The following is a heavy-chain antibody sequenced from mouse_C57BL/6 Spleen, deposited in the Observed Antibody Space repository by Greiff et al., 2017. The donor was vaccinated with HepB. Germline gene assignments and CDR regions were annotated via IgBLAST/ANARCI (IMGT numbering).Heavy chain of an antibody. D-gene: IGHD3-2*02. J-gene: IGHJ3*01. CDR2: IDPSDSYT. CDR3: ARSPRQLRPAWFAY. Sequence: QVQLQQPGAELVMPGASVKLSCKASGYTFTSYWMHWVKQRPGQGLEWIGEIDPSDSYTNYNQKFKGKSTLTVDKSSSTAYMQLSSLTSEDSAVYYCARSPRQLRPAWFAYGGQGTRVTVSA. V-gene: IGHV1-69*01. CDR1: GYTFTSYW.